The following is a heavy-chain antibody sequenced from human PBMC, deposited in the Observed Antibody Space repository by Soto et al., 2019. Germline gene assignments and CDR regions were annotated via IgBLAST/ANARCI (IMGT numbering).Heavy chain of an antibody. CDR2: IYYSGST. Sequence: SETLSLTCTVSGGSISSSSYYWGWIRQPPGKGLEWIGSIYYSGSTYYNPSLKSRVTISVDTSKNQFSLKLSSVTAADTAVYYCARHVSAIAARGTFDYWGQGTLVTVSS. V-gene: IGHV4-39*01. CDR3: ARHVSAIAARGTFDY. D-gene: IGHD6-6*01. J-gene: IGHJ4*02. CDR1: GGSISSSSYY.